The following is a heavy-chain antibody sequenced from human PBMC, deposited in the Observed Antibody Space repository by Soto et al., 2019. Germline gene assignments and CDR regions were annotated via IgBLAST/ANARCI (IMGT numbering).Heavy chain of an antibody. CDR2: IGTAGDP. CDR1: GFTFSSYD. J-gene: IGHJ6*02. CDR3: ARDAGASGGMDV. Sequence: FGDPGGSLRLSCAASGFTFSSYDMHWVRQATGKGLEWVSAIGTAGDPYYPGSVKGRFTISRENAKNSLYLQMNSLRAGDTAVYYCARDAGASGGMDVWGQGTTVTVSS. D-gene: IGHD3-10*01. V-gene: IGHV3-13*05.